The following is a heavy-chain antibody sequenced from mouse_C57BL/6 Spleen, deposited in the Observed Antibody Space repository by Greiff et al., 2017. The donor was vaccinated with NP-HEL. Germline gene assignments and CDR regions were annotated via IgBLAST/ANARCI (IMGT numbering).Heavy chain of an antibody. CDR1: GFTFSSYA. J-gene: IGHJ3*01. CDR3: ARDNYYGSSEVAWFAY. Sequence: EVQLVESGGGLVKPGGSLKLSCAASGFTFSSYAMSWVRQTPEKRLEWVATISDGGSYTYYPDNVKGRFTISRDNAKNNLYLQMSHLKSEDTAMYYCARDNYYGSSEVAWFAYWGQGTLVTVSA. D-gene: IGHD1-1*01. V-gene: IGHV5-4*01. CDR2: ISDGGSYT.